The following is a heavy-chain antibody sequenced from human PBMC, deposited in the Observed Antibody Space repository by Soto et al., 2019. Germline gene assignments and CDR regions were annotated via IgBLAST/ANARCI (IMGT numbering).Heavy chain of an antibody. V-gene: IGHV3-21*06. Sequence: GGSLRLSCAASGFTFSYYPLHWVRRAPGKGLEWVSSISGIKNYIRYADSVKGRFTISRDNAKTSLYLQMNSLTAEDTAVYYCAREGVHNYTEYYFDYWGQGTLVTVSS. D-gene: IGHD3-10*01. CDR3: AREGVHNYTEYYFDY. CDR1: GFTFSYYP. J-gene: IGHJ4*02. CDR2: ISGIKNYI.